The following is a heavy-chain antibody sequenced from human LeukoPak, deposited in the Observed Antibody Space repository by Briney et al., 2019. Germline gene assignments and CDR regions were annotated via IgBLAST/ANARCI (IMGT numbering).Heavy chain of an antibody. CDR3: ASLIVGARWYFDL. J-gene: IGHJ2*01. D-gene: IGHD2-15*01. Sequence: SETLSLTCAVYGGSFSGYYWSWIRQPPGKGLEWIGEINHSGSTNYNPSLKSRVTISVDTSKNQFSLKLTSVTAADTAMYYCASLIVGARWYFDLWGRGTLVTVSS. CDR1: GGSFSGYY. CDR2: INHSGST. V-gene: IGHV4-34*01.